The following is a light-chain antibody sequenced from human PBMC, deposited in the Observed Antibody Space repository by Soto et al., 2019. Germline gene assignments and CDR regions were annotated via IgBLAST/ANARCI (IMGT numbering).Light chain of an antibody. CDR2: ATS. CDR3: QQNYNTLPIT. V-gene: IGKV1-39*01. J-gene: IGKJ5*01. CDR1: QNINSY. Sequence: DIQMTQSPSSLSASVGDRVTITCRASQNINSYLNWYQHKPGNDPKLLIYATSSLQSGVPSRFSGSGSGTDFTLTISSLHLEDFATYYCQQNYNTLPITFGQGTRLEIK.